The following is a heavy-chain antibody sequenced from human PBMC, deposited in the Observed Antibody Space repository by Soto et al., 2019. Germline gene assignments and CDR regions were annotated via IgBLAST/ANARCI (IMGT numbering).Heavy chain of an antibody. J-gene: IGHJ4*02. V-gene: IGHV5-51*01. D-gene: IGHD6-19*01. Sequence: GESLKISCKGSGYTFTSFWIAWVRQMPGKGLEWMGIIYPGDSDTKYSPSFQGQVSISPDKSISTAYLQWGSLKASDTAMYYGGSKDGSAFYHFDYRGQGTLVTVSS. CDR3: GSKDGSAFYHFDY. CDR1: GYTFTSFW. CDR2: IYPGDSDT.